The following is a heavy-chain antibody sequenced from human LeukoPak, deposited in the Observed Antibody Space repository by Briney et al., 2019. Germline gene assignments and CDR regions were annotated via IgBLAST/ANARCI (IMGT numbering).Heavy chain of an antibody. CDR2: INLNSGGT. J-gene: IGHJ4*02. D-gene: IGHD3-3*01. CDR3: ARGEDASVEEITMFGVVIPYDY. Sequence: ASVKLSCKASGYTFTGYYMHWVRQAPGHGLEWKGLINLNSGGTNYAQKCQGRVTLTRDTSTSTAYMGLSRLRSDGTAVYHCARGEDASVEEITMFGVVIPYDYWGQGTLVSVSS. CDR1: GYTFTGYY. V-gene: IGHV1-2*02.